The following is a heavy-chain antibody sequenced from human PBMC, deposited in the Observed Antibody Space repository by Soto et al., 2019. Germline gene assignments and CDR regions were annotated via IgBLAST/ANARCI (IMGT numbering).Heavy chain of an antibody. Sequence: SETLSLTCTVSGGSISSSSYYWGWIRQPPGKGLEWIGSIYYSGSTYYNPSLKSRVTISVDTSKNQFPLKLSSVTAADTAVYYCASRSNDYGGAFDYWGQGTLVTVAS. CDR3: ASRSNDYGGAFDY. D-gene: IGHD4-17*01. CDR1: GGSISSSSYY. CDR2: IYYSGST. V-gene: IGHV4-39*01. J-gene: IGHJ4*02.